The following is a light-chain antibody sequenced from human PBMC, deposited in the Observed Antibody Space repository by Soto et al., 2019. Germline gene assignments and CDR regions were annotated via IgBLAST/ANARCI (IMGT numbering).Light chain of an antibody. V-gene: IGKV1-9*01. CDR3: QHYKMYSPWT. CDR1: QGISSY. Sequence: IQLTQSPSSLSASVGDRFTITCRASQGISSYLAWYQQKPGKAPKLLIYAASTLQSGVPSKFSGSGSGTEFTLNISSLQPDDFATYYCQHYKMYSPWTFGQGNKVDI. CDR2: AAS. J-gene: IGKJ1*01.